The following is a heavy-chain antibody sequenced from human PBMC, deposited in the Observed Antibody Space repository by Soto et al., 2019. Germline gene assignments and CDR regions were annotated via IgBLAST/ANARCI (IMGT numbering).Heavy chain of an antibody. V-gene: IGHV3-23*01. D-gene: IGHD6-13*01. CDR3: ARARIAAAGPDTNWFDP. J-gene: IGHJ5*02. Sequence: PGGSLRLSCAASGFTFSSYAMSWVRQAPGKGLERVATISGSGGSTYYADSVKGRFTISRDNSKNTLYLQMNSLRADDTAVCYRARARIAAAGPDTNWFDPWGQGTLVTVSS. CDR1: GFTFSSYA. CDR2: ISGSGGST.